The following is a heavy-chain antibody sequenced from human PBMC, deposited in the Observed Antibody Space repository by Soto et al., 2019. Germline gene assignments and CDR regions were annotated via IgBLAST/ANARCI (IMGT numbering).Heavy chain of an antibody. D-gene: IGHD6-6*01. CDR3: AKGGRYSSSSNFDY. V-gene: IGHV3-23*01. Sequence: EVQLLESGGGLVQPGGSLRLSCAASGFTFSSHAMSWVRQAPGKGLEWVSALSGSGGSTYYADSVKGRFTISRDNTKNTLYLQMNSLRAEDTVVYYCAKGGRYSSSSNFDYWGQGTLVTVSS. J-gene: IGHJ4*02. CDR1: GFTFSSHA. CDR2: LSGSGGST.